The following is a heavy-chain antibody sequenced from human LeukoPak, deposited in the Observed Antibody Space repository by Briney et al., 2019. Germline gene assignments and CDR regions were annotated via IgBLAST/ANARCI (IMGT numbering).Heavy chain of an antibody. CDR1: GFTFDDYG. CDR3: ARLAYCGGDCYSPYYYYYMDV. V-gene: IGHV3-20*04. D-gene: IGHD2-21*02. CDR2: INWNGGST. Sequence: PGGSLRLSCAASGFTFDDYGMSWARQAPGKGLEWVSGINWNGGSTGYADSVKGRFTISRDNAKNSLYLQMNSLRAEDTALYYCARLAYCGGDCYSPYYYYYMDVWGKGTTVTVSS. J-gene: IGHJ6*03.